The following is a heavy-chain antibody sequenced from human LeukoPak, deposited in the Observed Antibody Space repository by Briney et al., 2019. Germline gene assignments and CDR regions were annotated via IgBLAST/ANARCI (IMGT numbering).Heavy chain of an antibody. D-gene: IGHD6-19*01. CDR1: GGSISSSNW. V-gene: IGHV4-4*02. J-gene: IGHJ4*02. CDR2: IYHSGST. CDR3: ASYCSGRYYFDC. Sequence: SETLSLTCAVSGGSISSSNWWSWVRQPPGKGLEWIGEIYHSGSTNYNPSLKSRVTISVDKSKNQFSLKLSSVTAADTAVYYCASYCSGRYYFDCWGQGTLVTVSS.